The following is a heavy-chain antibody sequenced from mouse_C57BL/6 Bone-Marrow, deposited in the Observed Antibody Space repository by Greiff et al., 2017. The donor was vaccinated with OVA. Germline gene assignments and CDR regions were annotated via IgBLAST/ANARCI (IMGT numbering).Heavy chain of an antibody. CDR3: ARRGYGSKGNYYFDY. V-gene: IGHV1-18*01. J-gene: IGHJ2*01. CDR2: INPNNGGT. D-gene: IGHD1-1*01. Sequence: EVQLQQSGPELVKPGASVKIPCKASGYTFTDYNMDWVKQSHGKSLEWIGDINPNNGGTIYNQKFKGKATLTVDKSSSTAYMELRSLTSEDTAVYYCARRGYGSKGNYYFDYWGQGTTLTVSS. CDR1: GYTFTDYN.